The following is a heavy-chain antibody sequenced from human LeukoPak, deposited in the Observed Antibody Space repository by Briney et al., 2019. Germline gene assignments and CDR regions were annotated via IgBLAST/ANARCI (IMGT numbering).Heavy chain of an antibody. J-gene: IGHJ6*02. CDR2: INHSGST. CDR1: GGSFSGYY. Sequence: SETLSLTCAVYGGSFSGYYWSWIRQPPGKGLEWIGEINHSGSTNYNPSFKSRVTISVDTSKNQFSLKLSSVTAADTAVYYCARGLHERIYNSGYDSLSGYYGMDVWGQGTTVTVSS. V-gene: IGHV4-34*01. D-gene: IGHD5-12*01. CDR3: ARGLHERIYNSGYDSLSGYYGMDV.